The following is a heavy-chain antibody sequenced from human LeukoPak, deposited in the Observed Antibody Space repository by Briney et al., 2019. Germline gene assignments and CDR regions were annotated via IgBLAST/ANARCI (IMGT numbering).Heavy chain of an antibody. CDR2: IYYSGST. CDR3: ARGSGHYVY. V-gene: IGHV4-59*01. J-gene: IGHJ4*02. D-gene: IGHD3-22*01. Sequence: PSETLPLTCTVSGGSISSYYWSWIRQPPGKGLEWIGYIYYSGSTNYNPSLKSRVTISVDTSKNQFSLKLSSVTAADTAVYYCARGSGHYVYWGQGTLLTVSS. CDR1: GGSISSYY.